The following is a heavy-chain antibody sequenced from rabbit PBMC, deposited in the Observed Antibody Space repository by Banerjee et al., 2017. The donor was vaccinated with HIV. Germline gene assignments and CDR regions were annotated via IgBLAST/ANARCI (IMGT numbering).Heavy chain of an antibody. D-gene: IGHD1-1*01. CDR2: IDGGSSGST. CDR1: GFDFSSNLY. Sequence: QSLEESGGGLVKPEGSLTLTCTVSGFDFSSNLYMCWVRQAPGKGLEWIACIDGGSSGSTYYAAWAKGRFTISKTSSTTVTLQMTSLTAADTATYFCARAGGFENYFNLWGPGTLVTVS. CDR3: ARAGGFENYFNL. V-gene: IGHV1S40*01. J-gene: IGHJ4*01.